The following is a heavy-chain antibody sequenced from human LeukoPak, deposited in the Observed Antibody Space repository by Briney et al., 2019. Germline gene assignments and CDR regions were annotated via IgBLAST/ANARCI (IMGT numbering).Heavy chain of an antibody. Sequence: PGGSLRLSCAASGFTFSDYYMSWIRQAPGKGLEWVSYISSSSSYTNYADSVKGRSTNSRDNAKNSLYLQMNSLRAEDTAVYYCARGRERYGDYGYWGQGTLVTVSS. CDR3: ARGRERYGDYGY. V-gene: IGHV3-11*05. J-gene: IGHJ4*02. CDR2: ISSSSSYT. D-gene: IGHD4-17*01. CDR1: GFTFSDYY.